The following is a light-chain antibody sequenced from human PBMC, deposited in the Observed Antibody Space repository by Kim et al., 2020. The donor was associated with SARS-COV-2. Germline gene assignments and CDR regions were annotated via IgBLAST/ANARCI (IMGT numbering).Light chain of an antibody. CDR2: GNS. J-gene: IGLJ1*01. CDR1: SSNIGAGYN. Sequence: QRVTISCTGSSSNIGAGYNVHWYQLLPGTAPNLLIYGNSDRPSGVPDRFSGSGSGTSASLAIIGLQAEDEADYYCQSYDNSLSGYVFGTGTKVTVL. CDR3: QSYDNSLSGYV. V-gene: IGLV1-40*01.